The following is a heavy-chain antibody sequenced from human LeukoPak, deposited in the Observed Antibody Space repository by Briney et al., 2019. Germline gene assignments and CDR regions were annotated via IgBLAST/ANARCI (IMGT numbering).Heavy chain of an antibody. J-gene: IGHJ6*02. D-gene: IGHD5-12*01. CDR1: GGSISSSSYY. V-gene: IGHV4-61*01. CDR2: IYYSGST. CDR3: ARVGVGSGYDTVNYYYYGMDV. Sequence: SETLSLTCTVSGGSISSSSYYWSWIRQPPGKGLEWIGYIYYSGSTNYNPSLKSRVTISVDTSKNQFSLKLSSVTAADTAVYYCARVGVGSGYDTVNYYYYGMDVWGQGTTVTVSS.